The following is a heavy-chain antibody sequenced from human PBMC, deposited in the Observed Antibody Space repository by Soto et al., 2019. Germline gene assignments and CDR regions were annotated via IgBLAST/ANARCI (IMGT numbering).Heavy chain of an antibody. Sequence: PGGSLRLSLAASGFIFTSSGMHWVRQAPGKGLEWMSLILHDGSAEYYAASVKVRFTISRDHSKNTLYLQMNSLTAEDTAVYYCARSRGGYSFYSYYGTDXWGQVTTVPVS. CDR1: GFIFTSSG. J-gene: IGHJ6*02. D-gene: IGHD5-12*01. V-gene: IGHV3-30*03. CDR3: ARSRGGYSFYSYYGTDX. CDR2: ILHDGSAE.